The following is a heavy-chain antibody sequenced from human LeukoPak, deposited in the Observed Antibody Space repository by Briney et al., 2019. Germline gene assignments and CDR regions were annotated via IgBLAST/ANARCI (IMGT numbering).Heavy chain of an antibody. D-gene: IGHD2-21*01. CDR3: ARAGVFCGGDCYSGYYFDY. J-gene: IGHJ4*02. V-gene: IGHV1-69*06. Sequence: ASVKVSCKASGGTFSSYAISWVRQAPGQGLEWMGGIIPIFGTANYAQKFQGRVTITADKSTSTAYMELSSLRSEDTAVYYCARAGVFCGGDCYSGYYFDYWGQGTLVTVSS. CDR1: GGTFSSYA. CDR2: IIPIFGTA.